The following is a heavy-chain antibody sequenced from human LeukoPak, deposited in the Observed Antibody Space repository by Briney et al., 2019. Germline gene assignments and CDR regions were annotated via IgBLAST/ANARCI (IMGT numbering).Heavy chain of an antibody. CDR3: ARTAAEGFDY. CDR2: INHSGST. D-gene: IGHD6-13*01. V-gene: IGHV4-34*01. CDR1: GGSFSGYY. J-gene: IGHJ4*02. Sequence: SETLSLTCAVYGGSFSGYYWSWIRQPPGKGLEWIGEINHSGSTYYNPSLKSRVTISVDRSKNQFSLKLSSVTAADTAVYYCARTAAEGFDYWGQGTLVTVSS.